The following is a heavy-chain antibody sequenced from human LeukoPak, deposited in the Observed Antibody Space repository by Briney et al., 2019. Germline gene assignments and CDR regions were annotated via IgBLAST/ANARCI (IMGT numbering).Heavy chain of an antibody. V-gene: IGHV1-18*01. Sequence: ASVKVSCKASGYTFTSYGISWVRQAPGQGLEWMGWISAYNGNTNYAQKLQGRVTMTTDTSTSTAYIELRSLRSDDTAVYYCARVPRSSLAMVRGAPDYWGQGTLVTVSS. CDR3: ARVPRSSLAMVRGAPDY. CDR2: ISAYNGNT. J-gene: IGHJ4*02. CDR1: GYTFTSYG. D-gene: IGHD3-10*01.